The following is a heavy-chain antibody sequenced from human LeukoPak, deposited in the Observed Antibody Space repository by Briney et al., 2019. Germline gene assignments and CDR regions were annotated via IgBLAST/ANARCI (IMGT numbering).Heavy chain of an antibody. J-gene: IGHJ4*02. D-gene: IGHD6-19*01. Sequence: GGSLRLSCAASGFAFSSYEMNWVRQAPGKGLEWVSYISSSGSTIYYADSVKGQFTISRDNAKNSLYLQMNSLRAEDTAVYYCARDLRQWLGIFDYWGQGTLVTVSS. CDR2: ISSSGSTI. CDR1: GFAFSSYE. CDR3: ARDLRQWLGIFDY. V-gene: IGHV3-48*03.